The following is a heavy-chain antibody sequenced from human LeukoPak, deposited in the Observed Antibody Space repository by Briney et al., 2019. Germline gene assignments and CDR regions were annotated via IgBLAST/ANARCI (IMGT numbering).Heavy chain of an antibody. V-gene: IGHV4-30-4*01. Sequence: SETLSLTCAVSGGSISSSNWWSWVRQPPGKGLERIGYIYYSGSTYYNPSLKSRVTISVDTSKNQFSLKLSSVTAADTAVYYCARVLGTGDAFDIWGQGTMVTVSS. D-gene: IGHD3-16*01. J-gene: IGHJ3*02. CDR2: IYYSGST. CDR1: GGSISSSNW. CDR3: ARVLGTGDAFDI.